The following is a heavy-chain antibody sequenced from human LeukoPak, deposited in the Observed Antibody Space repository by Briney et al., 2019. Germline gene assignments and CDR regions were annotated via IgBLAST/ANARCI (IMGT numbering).Heavy chain of an antibody. CDR1: GGSISSYY. J-gene: IGHJ6*03. D-gene: IGHD3-10*01. V-gene: IGHV4-59*01. CDR2: ISYGGTT. CDR3: ARNLRPRSLDGSMDV. Sequence: SETLSLTCTVSGGSISSYYWSWIRQPPGKGLEWIGYISYGGTTNYNPSLKSRVTISVDTSKNQFSLKLSSVTAADTAVYYCARNLRPRSLDGSMDVWGKGTTVTVSS.